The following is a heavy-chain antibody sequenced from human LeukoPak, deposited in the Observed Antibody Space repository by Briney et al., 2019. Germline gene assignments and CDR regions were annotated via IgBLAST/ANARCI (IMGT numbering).Heavy chain of an antibody. V-gene: IGHV3-23*01. CDR1: GSTFSSYA. Sequence: GGSLRLSCAAWGSTFSSYAINWVRQATGKGLEWVSGISGSCMSILYAGSVKGRFTLSRDNSKNTLFLQMNSLRPEDTAVYYCAKDSYYNVLTGYRLDYWGQGSLVTVSA. D-gene: IGHD3-9*01. J-gene: IGHJ4*02. CDR2: ISGSCMSI. CDR3: AKDSYYNVLTGYRLDY.